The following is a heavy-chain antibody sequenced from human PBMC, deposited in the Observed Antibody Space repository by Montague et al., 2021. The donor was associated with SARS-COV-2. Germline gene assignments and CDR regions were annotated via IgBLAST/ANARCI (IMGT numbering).Heavy chain of an antibody. V-gene: IGHV4-34*01. CDR3: ARGRQHINMVVVVVTGGEYYFDF. J-gene: IGHJ4*02. Sequence: SETLSLTCAVYDGSFSDYSWTWIRQPPGKGLEWIGEINHRGSTNYSPSLKSRVTISVDTSKNQFSLKMTSVTAAGTAVYYCARGRQHINMVVVVVTGGEYYFDFWGQGTLVAVSS. CDR1: DGSFSDYS. CDR2: INHRGST. D-gene: IGHD3-22*01.